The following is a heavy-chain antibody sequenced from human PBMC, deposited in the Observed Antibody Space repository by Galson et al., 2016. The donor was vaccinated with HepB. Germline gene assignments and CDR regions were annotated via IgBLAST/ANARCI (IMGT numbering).Heavy chain of an antibody. J-gene: IGHJ4*02. V-gene: IGHV3-53*01. CDR2: MYSGGST. CDR1: GFTVSNHY. D-gene: IGHD6-13*01. CDR3: ARDGAAAAGDGFC. Sequence: SLRLSCAASGFTVSNHYMHWFRQAPGKGLEWVSLMYSGGSTRYADPVKGRFTISRDSSKNTPYPQLNNQRAEDTAVDYCARDGAAAAGDGFCWGQGTLVTVSS.